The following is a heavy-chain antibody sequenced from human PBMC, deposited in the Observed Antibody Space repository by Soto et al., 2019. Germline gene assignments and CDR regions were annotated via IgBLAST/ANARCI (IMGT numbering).Heavy chain of an antibody. J-gene: IGHJ4*02. CDR2: IYYSGST. Sequence: PSETLSLTCTVSGGSISSYYWSWIRQPPGKGLEWIGYIYYSGSTNYNPSLKSRVTISVDTSKNQFSLKLSSVTAADTAVYYCAREPGREMELFDYWGQGTLVTGSS. CDR1: GGSISSYY. V-gene: IGHV4-59*01. D-gene: IGHD1-1*01. CDR3: AREPGREMELFDY.